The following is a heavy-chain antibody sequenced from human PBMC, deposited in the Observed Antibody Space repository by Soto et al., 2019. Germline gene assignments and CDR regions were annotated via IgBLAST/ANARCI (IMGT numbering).Heavy chain of an antibody. Sequence: GGSLRLSCAASGFTFSSYGMHWVRQAPGKGLEWVAVISYDGSNKYHADSVKGRFTISRDNSKNTLYLQMNSLRAEDTAVYYCAKDVVVGATPGLGDYYYYYGMDVWGQGTTGTV. V-gene: IGHV3-30*18. CDR3: AKDVVVGATPGLGDYYYYYGMDV. CDR1: GFTFSSYG. D-gene: IGHD1-26*01. J-gene: IGHJ6*02. CDR2: ISYDGSNK.